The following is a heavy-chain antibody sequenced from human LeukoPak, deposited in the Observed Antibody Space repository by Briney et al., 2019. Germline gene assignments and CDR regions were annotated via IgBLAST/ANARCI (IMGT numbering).Heavy chain of an antibody. CDR1: GGSINTGGYY. D-gene: IGHD1-26*01. CDR3: ARGAVGATYIDH. J-gene: IGHJ4*02. Sequence: SETLSLTCTVSGGSINTGGYYCSWVRQLPGQGLEWIGYLYHSGSDYTYFNPSLKSRATISQDTSRSQFFLNLSSVTAADTAVHYCARGAVGATYIDHWGQGTLVTVSS. CDR2: LYHSGSDYT. V-gene: IGHV4-31*03.